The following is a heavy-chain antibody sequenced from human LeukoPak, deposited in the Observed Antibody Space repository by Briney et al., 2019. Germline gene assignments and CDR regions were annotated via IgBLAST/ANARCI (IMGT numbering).Heavy chain of an antibody. V-gene: IGHV6-1*01. J-gene: IGHJ4*02. CDR3: AIVWYSSGWRGFDY. Sequence: SQTLSLTCAISGDSVSSNSAAWNWIRQSPSRGLEWLGRTYYRSKWYNDFAVSVKSRITINPDTSKNQFSLQLNSVTPEDTAVYYCAIVWYSSGWRGFDYWGQGTLVTVSS. CDR2: TYYRSKWYN. D-gene: IGHD6-19*01. CDR1: GDSVSSNSAA.